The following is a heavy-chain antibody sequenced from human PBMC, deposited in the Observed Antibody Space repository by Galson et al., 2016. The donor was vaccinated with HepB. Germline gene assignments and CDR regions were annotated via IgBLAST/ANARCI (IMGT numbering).Heavy chain of an antibody. CDR2: ISLSGSTT. Sequence: SLRLSCAASGFAFSSYAVNRVRQAPGKGPEWIASISLSGSTTHYADSVKGRFTTSRDNSKNTVYLEMNSLRVDDTAMYYCAKPHTSGWLTAFDHWGQGNLVTVSS. J-gene: IGHJ4*02. D-gene: IGHD6-19*01. CDR1: GFAFSSYA. CDR3: AKPHTSGWLTAFDH. V-gene: IGHV3-23*01.